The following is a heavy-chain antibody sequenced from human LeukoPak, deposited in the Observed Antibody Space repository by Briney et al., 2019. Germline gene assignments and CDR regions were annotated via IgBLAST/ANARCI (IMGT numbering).Heavy chain of an antibody. CDR2: ISTSGSSI. CDR3: ARERTTIVSGTTIGAY. J-gene: IGHJ4*02. D-gene: IGHD2/OR15-2a*01. V-gene: IGHV3-48*03. Sequence: GGSLRLSCAASGLTFSSYEMNWVRQAPGKGLEWVSYISTSGSSIYYADSVKGRLIISRDNAKNSLYLQMNSLTADDTAVYYCARERTTIVSGTTIGAYWGQGTLVTVSS. CDR1: GLTFSSYE.